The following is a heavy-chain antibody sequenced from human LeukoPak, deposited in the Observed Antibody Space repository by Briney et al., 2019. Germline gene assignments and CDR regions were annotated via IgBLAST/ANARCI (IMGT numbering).Heavy chain of an antibody. D-gene: IGHD4-17*01. CDR3: AKDQNTVATAPFDY. Sequence: GGSLRLSCAASGFTFSSYAMSWVRQAPGKGLEWVSAINSAGSTYYGDSVRGRFTISRDNSKNVLHLQMNSLRAEDTALYYCAKDQNTVATAPFDYWGLGTLVTVSS. V-gene: IGHV3-23*01. CDR1: GFTFSSYA. J-gene: IGHJ4*02. CDR2: INSAGST.